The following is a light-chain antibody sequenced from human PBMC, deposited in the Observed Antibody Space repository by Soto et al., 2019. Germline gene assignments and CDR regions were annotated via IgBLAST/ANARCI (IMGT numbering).Light chain of an antibody. CDR1: ERLSSVY. V-gene: IGKV3D-15*01. CDR3: QQYNNWPPIT. Sequence: ETVLTQSPGTLSLSRGERATLSCWAIERLSSVYLAWYQQRPGQAPRLLIYGASTRATGIPARFSGSGSGTDFTLTISSLQSEDFALYYCQQYNNWPPITFGQGTRLEIK. CDR2: GAS. J-gene: IGKJ5*01.